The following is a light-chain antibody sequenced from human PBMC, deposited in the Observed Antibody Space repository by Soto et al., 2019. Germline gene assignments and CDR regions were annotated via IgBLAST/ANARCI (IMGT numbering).Light chain of an antibody. CDR1: SSNIGSNT. V-gene: IGLV1-44*01. CDR3: AAWDDSLNGFWV. J-gene: IGLJ3*02. CDR2: SNN. Sequence: QSVLNQPPSASGTPGQRVTISCSGSSSNIGSNTVNWYQQLPGTAPKLLIYSNNQRPSGVPDRFSGSKSGTSASLAISGLQSEDEADYYCAAWDDSLNGFWVFGGGTKLTVL.